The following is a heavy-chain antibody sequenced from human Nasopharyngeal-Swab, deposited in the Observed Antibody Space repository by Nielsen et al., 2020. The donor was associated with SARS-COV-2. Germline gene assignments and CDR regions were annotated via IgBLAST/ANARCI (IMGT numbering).Heavy chain of an antibody. D-gene: IGHD3-9*01. CDR3: VNTPDWV. V-gene: IGHV3-64D*06. J-gene: IGHJ6*02. CDR1: GFSFTSYA. Sequence: ARSLTLSSLASGFSFTSYAMHWVRQAPGKGLEYVSAISSNGGSTYYADSVKGRFTISRDNSKYTPYLQMSSLRAEDTAVYYCVNTPDWVWGQGTTVTVSS. CDR2: ISSNGGST.